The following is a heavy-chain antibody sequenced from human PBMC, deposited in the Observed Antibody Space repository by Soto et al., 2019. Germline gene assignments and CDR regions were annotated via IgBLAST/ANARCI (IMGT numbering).Heavy chain of an antibody. CDR2: INPNSGGT. J-gene: IGHJ6*02. D-gene: IGHD6-13*01. Sequence: ASVKVSCKASGYTFTGYYMHWVRQAPGQGLEWMGWINPNSGGTNYAQKFQGWVTMTRDTSISTAYMELSRLRSDDTAVYYCARDSSAHSSGWYDYYYYGMDVWGQGTTVTVSS. CDR1: GYTFTGYY. V-gene: IGHV1-2*04. CDR3: ARDSSAHSSGWYDYYYYGMDV.